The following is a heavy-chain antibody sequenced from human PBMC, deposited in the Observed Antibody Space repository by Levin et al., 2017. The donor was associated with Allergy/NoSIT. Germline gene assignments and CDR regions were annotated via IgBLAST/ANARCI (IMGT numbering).Heavy chain of an antibody. Sequence: PSETLSLTCVVSGSSVTRGTFSWTWIRPTPGQALEWIGYIYDGGRTFYNPSFRSRVTISLDKSKNHFPLDLKSASAADTAVYYCGREDYGVVGIWAQGTLVTVSS. V-gene: IGHV4-30-2*01. CDR1: GSSVTRGTFS. CDR2: IYDGGRT. J-gene: IGHJ4*02. CDR3: GREDYGVVGI. D-gene: IGHD3-3*01.